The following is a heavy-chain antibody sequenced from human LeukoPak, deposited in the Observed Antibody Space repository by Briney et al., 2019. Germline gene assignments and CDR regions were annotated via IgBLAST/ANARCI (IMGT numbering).Heavy chain of an antibody. J-gene: IGHJ3*02. CDR3: VKESGFMVAPNSAFDI. CDR2: ISRNGGST. CDR1: GFTFNSYP. D-gene: IGHD4/OR15-4a*01. V-gene: IGHV3-64D*06. Sequence: GGSLRLSCSASGFTFNSYPVHWVRQAPGKGLEYDSGISRNGGSTYYADFVKGRFTISRDNSKNTLYLQMSSLRAEDTAVYYCVKESGFMVAPNSAFDIWGQGTMVTVSS.